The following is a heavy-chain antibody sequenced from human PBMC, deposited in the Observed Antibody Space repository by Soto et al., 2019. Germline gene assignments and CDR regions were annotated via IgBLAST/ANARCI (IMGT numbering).Heavy chain of an antibody. CDR2: IWFDGSTT. V-gene: IGHV3-33*06. Sequence: QVQLVESGGGVVQPGRSLRLSCAASGFTFSNYGMHWVRQGPGKGLEWVAAIWFDGSTTYYRDSVKGRFTISRDNSKNTLDLQMNSLIVDDTAVYYCAKDVDFSTGDPARTFDSWGQGTLVTVSS. D-gene: IGHD3-3*01. CDR3: AKDVDFSTGDPARTFDS. CDR1: GFTFSNYG. J-gene: IGHJ4*02.